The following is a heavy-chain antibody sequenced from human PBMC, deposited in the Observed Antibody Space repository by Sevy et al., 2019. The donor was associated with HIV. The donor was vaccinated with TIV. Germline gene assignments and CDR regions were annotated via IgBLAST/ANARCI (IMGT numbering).Heavy chain of an antibody. D-gene: IGHD3-10*01. CDR2: ISYGGSNK. CDR1: GFTFSSYA. V-gene: IGHV3-30-3*01. Sequence: GGSLRLSCAASGFTFSSYAMHWVRQAPGKGLEWVAVISYGGSNKYYADSVKGRFTISRDNSKNTLYLQMNSLRTEDTAVFYCARGGDYFRGYYYYGMDVWGQGTTVTVSS. CDR3: ARGGDYFRGYYYYGMDV. J-gene: IGHJ6*02.